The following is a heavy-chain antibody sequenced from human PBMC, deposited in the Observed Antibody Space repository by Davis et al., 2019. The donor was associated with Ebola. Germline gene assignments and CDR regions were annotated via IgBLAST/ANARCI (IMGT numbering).Heavy chain of an antibody. CDR2: IIPIFGTA. J-gene: IGHJ6*02. V-gene: IGHV1-69*06. CDR3: ARILIVVVVAERSLGGMDV. D-gene: IGHD2-15*01. Sequence: SVKVSCKASAGTFSSYAISWVRQAPGQGLEWMGGIIPIFGTANYAQKFPGIVTITADKSTSTAYMERSSLRSEDTAVYYCARILIVVVVAERSLGGMDVWGQGTTVTVSS. CDR1: AGTFSSYA.